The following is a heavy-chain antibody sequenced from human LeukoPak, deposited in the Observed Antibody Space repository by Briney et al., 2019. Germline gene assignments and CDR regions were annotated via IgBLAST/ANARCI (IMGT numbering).Heavy chain of an antibody. V-gene: IGHV3-9*01. CDR1: GFTFHDYA. J-gene: IGHJ4*02. CDR3: AKDRGGGHFDY. CDR2: IDWDSGTI. Sequence: GGSLRLSCVVSGFTFHDYAMHWVRQAPGKGLEWVSSIDWDSGTIDYADSVKGRFAISRDNAKNSLYLQMNSLRVEDTALYYCAKDRGGGHFDYWGQGTLVTVSS. D-gene: IGHD3-16*01.